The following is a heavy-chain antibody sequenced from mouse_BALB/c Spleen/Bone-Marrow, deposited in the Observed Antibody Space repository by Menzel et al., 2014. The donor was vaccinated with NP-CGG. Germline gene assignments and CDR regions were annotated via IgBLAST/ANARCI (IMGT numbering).Heavy chain of an antibody. V-gene: IGHV5-4*02. D-gene: IGHD1-1*01. CDR3: ARGSSYFDY. Sequence: VQGVESGGGLVKPGGSLKLSCAASGFTFSDYYMYWVRQTPEKRLEWVATISDGGSYTYYPDSVKGRFTISRDNAKNNLYLQMSSLKSEDTAMYYCARGSSYFDYWGQGTTLTVSS. CDR1: GFTFSDYY. J-gene: IGHJ2*01. CDR2: ISDGGSYT.